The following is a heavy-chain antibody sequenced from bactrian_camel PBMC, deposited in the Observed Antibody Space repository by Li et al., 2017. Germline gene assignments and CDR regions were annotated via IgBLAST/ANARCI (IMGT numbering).Heavy chain of an antibody. D-gene: IGHD1*01. CDR1: GISDSTVC. V-gene: IGHV3-2*01. Sequence: HVQLVESGGDTVQAGGSLRLSCERFGISDSTVCMAWFRQLRGKERELVASIYALSGGTKYVDAVKDRFLVTRDNAKNTVNLQMNGLKPEDTACTTVRQILTCSPLVRPGSRRLTGTLRIQVRGPRSPSP. CDR2: IYALSGGT. J-gene: IGHJ4*01.